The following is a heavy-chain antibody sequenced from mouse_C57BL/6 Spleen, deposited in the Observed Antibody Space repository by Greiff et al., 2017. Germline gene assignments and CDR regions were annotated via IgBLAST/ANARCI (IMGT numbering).Heavy chain of an antibody. V-gene: IGHV1-69*01. CDR1: GYTFTSYW. CDR2: IDPSDSYT. CDR3: ARGHCSYDV. J-gene: IGHJ1*03. Sequence: QVQLQQPGAELVMPGASVKLSCKASGYTFTSYWMHWVKQRPGQGLEWIGEIDPSDSYTNYYQKFKGKSTLTVYKSSSPAYMQLSSLTSEDSAVYYCARGHCSYDVWGTGTTVTVSS. D-gene: IGHD1-1*01.